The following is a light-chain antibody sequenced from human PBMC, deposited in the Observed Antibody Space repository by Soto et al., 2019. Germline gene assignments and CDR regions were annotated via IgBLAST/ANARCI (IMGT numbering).Light chain of an antibody. CDR3: QQFNSYPWT. CDR2: DAS. CDR1: QTMNSW. Sequence: DIQMTQSPSTLSASVGDRVTVTCRASQTMNSWLAWYQQKPGQVPNLLIYDASTLESGVPSRFSGSGSGTEFTLTISSLQPDDSATYYCQQFNSYPWTFGQGTKV. J-gene: IGKJ1*01. V-gene: IGKV1-5*01.